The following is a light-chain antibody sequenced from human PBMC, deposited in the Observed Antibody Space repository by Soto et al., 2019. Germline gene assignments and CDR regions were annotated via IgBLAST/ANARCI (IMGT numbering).Light chain of an antibody. CDR3: SLYTSSDTHYV. V-gene: IGLV2-14*01. CDR1: SSDVGAYDY. CDR2: VVS. J-gene: IGLJ1*01. Sequence: QSALTQPASVSGSPGQSITISCTGTSSDVGAYDYVSWYQQHPDKAPKLIIYVVSNRPSGVSNRFSGSKSGNTASLTISGLQAEDEADYYCSLYTSSDTHYVFGTGTKLTVL.